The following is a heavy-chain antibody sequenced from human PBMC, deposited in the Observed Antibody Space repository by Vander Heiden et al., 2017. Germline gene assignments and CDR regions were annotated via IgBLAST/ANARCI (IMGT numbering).Heavy chain of an antibody. CDR3: ARDGAYSGGYYVDY. CDR2: ILSSGFTI. V-gene: IGHV3-11*01. J-gene: IGHJ4*02. Sequence: QVQLLESRGGLVKPGGCLRLSCPASVFTFSDYYMSWIRLAPRKGLDWVSYILSSGFTIYYADSVKGRFTISRDNAKNSLYLQMNSLRAEDTAVYYCARDGAYSGGYYVDYWCQGPLLTVSS. CDR1: VFTFSDYY. D-gene: IGHD1-26*01.